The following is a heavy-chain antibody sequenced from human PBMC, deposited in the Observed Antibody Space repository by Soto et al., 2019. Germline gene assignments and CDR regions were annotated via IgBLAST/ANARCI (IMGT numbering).Heavy chain of an antibody. CDR3: AKEESAVTRKLYRDT. J-gene: IGHJ5*02. CDR1: GFTFSSHW. D-gene: IGHD4-17*01. V-gene: IGHV3-7*03. CDR2: IKRDGSQT. Sequence: EVQLVESGGGLVQPGGSLRLSCVASGFTFSSHWMSWVRQAPGKGLEWVANIKRDGSQTYYVGSVKGRFTISRDNAKNSIYLQMSSLRDDDTCVYYCAKEESAVTRKLYRDTWGQGTLVHVS.